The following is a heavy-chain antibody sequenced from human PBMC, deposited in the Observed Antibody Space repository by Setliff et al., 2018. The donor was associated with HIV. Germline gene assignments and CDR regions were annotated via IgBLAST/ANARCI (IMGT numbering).Heavy chain of an antibody. CDR3: AKRGYVSAWYDEPVQFYQHMDV. D-gene: IGHD6-19*01. Sequence: GGSLRLSCAPSGFRFSDYTVTWVRQAPGKGLECVSGISGSGDTIYYADSVKGRFTISRDNSKNTLYLQMNSLRAEDTAVYYCAKRGYVSAWYDEPVQFYQHMDVWGKGTTVTV. CDR1: GFRFSDYT. CDR2: ISGSGDTI. J-gene: IGHJ6*03. V-gene: IGHV3-23*01.